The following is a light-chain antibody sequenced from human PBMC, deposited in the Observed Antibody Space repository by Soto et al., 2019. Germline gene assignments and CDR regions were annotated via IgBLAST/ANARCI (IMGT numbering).Light chain of an antibody. V-gene: IGKV3-20*01. CDR1: QSVSSY. J-gene: IGKJ5*01. Sequence: EIVLTQSPGTLSLSPGERVTLSCRASQSVSSYLAWYQQKPGQAPRLLIYGASSRATGIPDRFSGSGSGTDFTLTISRLEPEDFAVYYCQQYGSSPRITFGQGTRLEMK. CDR2: GAS. CDR3: QQYGSSPRIT.